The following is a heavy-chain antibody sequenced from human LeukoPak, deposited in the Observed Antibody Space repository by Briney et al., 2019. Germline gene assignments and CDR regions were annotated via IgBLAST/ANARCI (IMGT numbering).Heavy chain of an antibody. J-gene: IGHJ3*01. CDR1: GFTFSSYP. CDR2: ISYDGSKI. D-gene: IGHD3-3*01. Sequence: GGSLRLSCAASGFTFSSYPLHWVRQAPGKGLEWVTLISYDGSKIYYADSVKGRFTISRDNSKNTLYLQMNSLRAEDTAVYYCARESGWGLPHTFDFWGQGTMVTVSS. CDR3: ARESGWGLPHTFDF. V-gene: IGHV3-30-3*01.